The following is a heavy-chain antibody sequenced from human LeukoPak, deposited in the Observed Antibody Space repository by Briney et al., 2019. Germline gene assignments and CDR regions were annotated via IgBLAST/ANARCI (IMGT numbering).Heavy chain of an antibody. V-gene: IGHV3-53*01. CDR2: IYSGGST. D-gene: IGHD5-24*01. J-gene: IGHJ4*02. CDR1: GFTVSSNY. CDR3: ARVRGDGYKHGPFDY. Sequence: QSGGSLRLSCAAFGFTVSSNYMSWVRQAPGKGLEWVSVIYSGGSTYYADSVKGRFTISRDNSKNTLYLQMNSLRAEDTAVYYCARVRGDGYKHGPFDYWGQGTLVTVSS.